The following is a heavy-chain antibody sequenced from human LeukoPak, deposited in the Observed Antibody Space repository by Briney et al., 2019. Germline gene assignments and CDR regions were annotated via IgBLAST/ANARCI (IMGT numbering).Heavy chain of an antibody. CDR1: GYTFTGYY. D-gene: IGHD4-23*01. Sequence: SVKVSCKASGYTFTGYYMHWVRQAPGQGLEWMGWVNPNSGGTNYAQKFQGRVTMTRDTSISTAYMELSRLRSDDTAVYYCARAGHNYGGNSFGYWGQGTLVTVSS. CDR2: VNPNSGGT. CDR3: ARAGHNYGGNSFGY. J-gene: IGHJ4*02. V-gene: IGHV1-2*02.